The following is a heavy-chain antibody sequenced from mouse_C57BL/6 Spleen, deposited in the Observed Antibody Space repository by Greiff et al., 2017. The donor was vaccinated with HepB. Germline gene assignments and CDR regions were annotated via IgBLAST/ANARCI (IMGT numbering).Heavy chain of an antibody. CDR1: GYAFTNYL. CDR2: INPGSGGT. J-gene: IGHJ4*01. CDR3: ARGDYYREDAIDY. V-gene: IGHV1-54*01. Sequence: VQLQQSGAELVRPGTSVKVSCKASGYAFTNYLIEWVKQRPGQGLEWIGVINPGSGGTNYNEKFKGKATLTADKSSSTAYMQLSSLTSEDSAVYFCARGDYYREDAIDYWGQGTSVTVSS. D-gene: IGHD2-12*01.